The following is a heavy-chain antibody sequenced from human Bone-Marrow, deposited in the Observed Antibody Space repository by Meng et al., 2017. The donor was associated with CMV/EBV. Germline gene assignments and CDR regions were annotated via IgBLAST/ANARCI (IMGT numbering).Heavy chain of an antibody. V-gene: IGHV1-69*05. Sequence: SVKVSCKASGGTFSTYSITWVRQAPGQGLEWVGGTNPMYGTANYAQKLQGRVTITTDESMNTAYMELTSLTSDDTAVYYCARGHTDCISPACQILYYYYYMAVWGQGTTVTVSS. CDR1: GGTFSTYS. J-gene: IGHJ6*02. CDR2: TNPMYGTA. CDR3: ARGHTDCISPACQILYYYYYMAV. D-gene: IGHD2-2*01.